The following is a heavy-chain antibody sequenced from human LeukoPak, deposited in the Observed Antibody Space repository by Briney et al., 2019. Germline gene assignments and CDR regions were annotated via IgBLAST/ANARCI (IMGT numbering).Heavy chain of an antibody. D-gene: IGHD6-19*01. CDR2: IYGGGST. V-gene: IGHV3-66*01. J-gene: IGHJ4*02. CDR1: GFTVSSNY. Sequence: GGSLRLSCAVSGFTVSSNYMSWVRQAPGKGLEWVSVIYGGGSTYYADSVKGRFTVSRDNSKNTLYLQMNSLRAEDTAVYYCARAASVAGTYALNHWGQGTLVTVSS. CDR3: ARAASVAGTYALNH.